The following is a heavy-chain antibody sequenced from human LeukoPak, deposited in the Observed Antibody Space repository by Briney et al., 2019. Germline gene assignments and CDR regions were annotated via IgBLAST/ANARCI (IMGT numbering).Heavy chain of an antibody. J-gene: IGHJ4*02. CDR2: MNPNSGGT. CDR1: GYTFTSYG. D-gene: IGHD4-23*01. Sequence: GASVKVSCKASGYTFTSYGINWVRQATGQGLEWMGWMNPNSGGTNYAQKFQGRVTMTRDTSISTAYMELSSLRSEDTAVYYCARVVTTNHFDYWGQGTLVTVSS. CDR3: ARVVTTNHFDY. V-gene: IGHV1-2*02.